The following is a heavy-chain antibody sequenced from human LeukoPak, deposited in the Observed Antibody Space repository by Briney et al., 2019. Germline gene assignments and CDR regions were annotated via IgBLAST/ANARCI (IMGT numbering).Heavy chain of an antibody. CDR1: GFTFCSYW. CDR2: IKQDGSEK. V-gene: IGHV3-7*01. Sequence: GGSLRLSCAASGFTFCSYWMSWVRQAPGEGVEGGAHIKQDGSEKYYVDSVKGRFTISRDNAKNSLYLQMNSLRAEDTAVYYCARGGPWIQLWLYFDYWGQGTLVTVSS. CDR3: ARGGPWIQLWLYFDY. D-gene: IGHD5-18*01. J-gene: IGHJ4*02.